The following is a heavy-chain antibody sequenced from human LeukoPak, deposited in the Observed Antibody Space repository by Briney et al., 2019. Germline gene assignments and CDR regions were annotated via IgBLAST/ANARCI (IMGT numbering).Heavy chain of an antibody. J-gene: IGHJ3*02. V-gene: IGHV3-30-3*01. CDR1: GFTFSSYA. D-gene: IGHD2-2*01. CDR2: ISYDGSNK. Sequence: GGSLRLSCASSGFTFSSYAMHGVRQAPGKGRVGGAVISYDGSNKYYTDSVKGRFTISRDNSKNKLYLQMNSLRAEETAVYYCAREARVVPAAIGAFDIWGQGTMVPVSS. CDR3: AREARVVPAAIGAFDI.